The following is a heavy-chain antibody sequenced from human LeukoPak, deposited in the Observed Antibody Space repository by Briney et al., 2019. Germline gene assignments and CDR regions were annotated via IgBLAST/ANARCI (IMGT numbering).Heavy chain of an antibody. V-gene: IGHV4-59*08. CDR2: IYSSGST. Sequence: SETLSLTCTVSGASISSYYWSWIRQPPGKGLEWIGCIYSSGSTSYNPSLKSRVTISVDTSKNQFSLKLNSVTAADTAIYYCARLYSSSPYAHFDYWGRGTLVTVSS. J-gene: IGHJ4*02. D-gene: IGHD6-6*01. CDR1: GASISSYY. CDR3: ARLYSSSPYAHFDY.